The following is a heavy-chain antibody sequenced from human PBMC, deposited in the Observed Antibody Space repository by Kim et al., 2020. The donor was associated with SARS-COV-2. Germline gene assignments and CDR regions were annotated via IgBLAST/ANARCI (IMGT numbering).Heavy chain of an antibody. CDR2: VYYSGST. CDR1: GDSISNYY. Sequence: SETLSLTCSVSGDSISNYYWSWIRQPPGKGLEWIGYVYYSGSTNYNPSLKSRVTISVDTSKNQFSLSLRSVTAADTAVYYCARCRRDSSSWFRAGGMEVWGKGTTVTVSS. D-gene: IGHD6-13*01. V-gene: IGHV4-59*01. CDR3: ARCRRDSSSWFRAGGMEV. J-gene: IGHJ6*04.